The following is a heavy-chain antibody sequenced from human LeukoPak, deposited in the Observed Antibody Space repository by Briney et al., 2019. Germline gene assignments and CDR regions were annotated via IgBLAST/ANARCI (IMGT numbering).Heavy chain of an antibody. CDR3: ARAARQGFTMIVVPFFYFDL. J-gene: IGHJ2*01. CDR2: INHSGST. V-gene: IGHV4-31*03. CDR1: GGSISSGGSD. Sequence: SETLSLTCTVSGGSISSGGSDWGWIRQHPKRGLEWVGYINHSGSTYYNPSLGSRVTMSVDTSKNQFSLKLSPVTAADSAVYYCARAARQGFTMIVVPFFYFDLWGRGTLVTVSS. D-gene: IGHD3-22*01.